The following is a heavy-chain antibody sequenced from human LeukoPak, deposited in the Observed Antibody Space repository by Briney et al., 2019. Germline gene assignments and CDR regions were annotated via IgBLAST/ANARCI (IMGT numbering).Heavy chain of an antibody. V-gene: IGHV3-11*04. Sequence: GGSLRLSCAASRFTFSDYYMSWIRQAPGKGLEWVSYISSSGYTIYYADSVKGRFTISRDNAKNSLYLQMNSLRAEDTAVCYCARGHYYDSSGYYYAIWGQGTMATVSS. D-gene: IGHD3-22*01. CDR1: RFTFSDYY. CDR3: ARGHYYDSSGYYYAI. CDR2: ISSSGYTI. J-gene: IGHJ3*02.